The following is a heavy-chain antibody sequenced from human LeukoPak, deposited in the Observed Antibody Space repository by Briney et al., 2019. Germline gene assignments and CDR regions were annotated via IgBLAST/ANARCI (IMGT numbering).Heavy chain of an antibody. CDR2: ISSSSTYT. J-gene: IGHJ4*02. Sequence: GGSLRLSCAASGFTFSDYYMSWIRQAPGKGLEWVSYISSSSTYTNYADSVKGRFTISRDNAKNSLFLQMNSLRAEDTAVYYCTTRGSDSGCPFFWGQGTLVTVSS. CDR1: GFTFSDYY. V-gene: IGHV3-11*03. D-gene: IGHD3-10*01. CDR3: TTRGSDSGCPFF.